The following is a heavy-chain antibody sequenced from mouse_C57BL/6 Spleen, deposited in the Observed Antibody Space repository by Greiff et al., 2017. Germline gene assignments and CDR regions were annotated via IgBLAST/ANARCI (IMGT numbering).Heavy chain of an antibody. D-gene: IGHD3-2*02. CDR2: IDPSDSYT. Sequence: VQLQQPGAELVKPGASVKLSCKASGYTFTSYWMQWVKQRPGQGLEWIGEIDPSDSYTNYNQKFKGKATLTVDTSSSTAYMQLSSLTSEDSAVYYCARSGQLRLYFDYWGQGTTLTVSS. J-gene: IGHJ2*01. CDR3: ARSGQLRLYFDY. V-gene: IGHV1-50*01. CDR1: GYTFTSYW.